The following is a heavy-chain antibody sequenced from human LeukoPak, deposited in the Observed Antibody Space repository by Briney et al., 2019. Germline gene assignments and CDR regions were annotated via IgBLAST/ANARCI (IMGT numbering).Heavy chain of an antibody. J-gene: IGHJ6*02. CDR1: GYTLTELS. V-gene: IGHV1-24*01. CDR3: ATDRLSVRGVRTYYYYYGMDV. CDR2: FDPEDGET. D-gene: IGHD3-10*01. Sequence: GASVKVSCKVSGYTLTELSMHWVRQAPGKGLEWMGGFDPEDGETIYAQKFQGRVTMTEDTSTDTAYMELSSLRSEDTAVYYCATDRLSVRGVRTYYYYYGMDVWGQGTTVTVSS.